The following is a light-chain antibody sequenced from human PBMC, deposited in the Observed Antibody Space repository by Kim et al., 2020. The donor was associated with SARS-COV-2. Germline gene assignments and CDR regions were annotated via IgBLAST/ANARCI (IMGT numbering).Light chain of an antibody. J-gene: IGLJ1*01. V-gene: IGLV3-25*03. Sequence: VSHGQTSRITCSGDTLPEKQTYWYQQRSGQAPLLVIYKDNEWPSGIPGRFSGSSSGTTVTLTISGVQAEDDADYYCQSADGSGTYVFGTGTKVTVL. CDR1: TLPEKQ. CDR2: KDN. CDR3: QSADGSGTYV.